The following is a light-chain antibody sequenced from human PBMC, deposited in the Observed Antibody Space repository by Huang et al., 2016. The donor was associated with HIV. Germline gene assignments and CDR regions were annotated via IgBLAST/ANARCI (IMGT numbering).Light chain of an antibody. CDR1: HNIKRY. Sequence: DIQITQSPSSLSASVGDRVIITCRTSHNIKRYLNWYQQKPGKAPKLLISTASNLQSGVPSSFSGSGSGTDFTLIISSLQVEDSASYFCQQSMGTPRTFGQGTKLEI. V-gene: IGKV1-39*01. CDR2: TAS. CDR3: QQSMGTPRT. J-gene: IGKJ2*01.